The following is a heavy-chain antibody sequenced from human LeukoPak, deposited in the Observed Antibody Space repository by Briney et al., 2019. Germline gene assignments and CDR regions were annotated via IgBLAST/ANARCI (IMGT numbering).Heavy chain of an antibody. Sequence: GGSLRLSCAASGFTFSSYAMSWVRQAPGKGLEWVSAISGSGGSTYYADSVKGRFTISRDNSKNTLYLQMNSLRAEDTAVYYCAKGYCSGGSCYNFDYWGQGTLVTVST. D-gene: IGHD2-15*01. V-gene: IGHV3-23*01. CDR3: AKGYCSGGSCYNFDY. CDR2: ISGSGGST. CDR1: GFTFSSYA. J-gene: IGHJ4*02.